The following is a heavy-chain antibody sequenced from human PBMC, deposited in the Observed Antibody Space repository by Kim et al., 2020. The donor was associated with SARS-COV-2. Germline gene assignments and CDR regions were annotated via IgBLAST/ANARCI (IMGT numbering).Heavy chain of an antibody. CDR3: ARVGYSGYENYYYYYGMDV. Sequence: SVKVSCKASGGTFSSYAISWVRQAPGQGLEWMGRIIPILGIANYAQKFQGRVTITADKSTSTAYMELSSLRSEDTAVYYCARVGYSGYENYYYYYGMDVWGQGTTVTVSS. J-gene: IGHJ6*02. CDR1: GGTFSSYA. CDR2: IIPILGIA. D-gene: IGHD5-12*01. V-gene: IGHV1-69*04.